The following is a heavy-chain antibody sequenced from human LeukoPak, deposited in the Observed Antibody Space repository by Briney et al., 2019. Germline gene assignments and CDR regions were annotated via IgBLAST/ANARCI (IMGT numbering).Heavy chain of an antibody. V-gene: IGHV4-61*02. CDR3: SRDGYCTSASCSDAFDI. D-gene: IGHD2-2*03. CDR1: GGSISSGSYF. Sequence: SQTLSLTCTVSGGSISSGSYFWSWIRQPAGKELEWIGRIYTTGSTNYNPSLKSRVTISVGTSKNQFSLNLSSVTAADTAVYYCSRDGYCTSASCSDAFDIWGQGTMVTVSS. CDR2: IYTTGST. J-gene: IGHJ3*02.